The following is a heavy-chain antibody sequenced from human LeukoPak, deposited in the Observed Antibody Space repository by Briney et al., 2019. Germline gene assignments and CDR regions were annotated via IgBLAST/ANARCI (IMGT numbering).Heavy chain of an antibody. CDR1: GFIFSNYA. J-gene: IGHJ4*02. Sequence: PGGSLRLSCAASGFIFSNYAMSWVRQAPGKGLEWVSGISGGGGYTYYADSVKGRFTISRDNSKSTLYLQMNSLRAEDMAIYYCAKTGYGDYWGQGTLVTVSS. CDR3: AKTGYGDY. V-gene: IGHV3-23*01. D-gene: IGHD5-12*01. CDR2: ISGGGGYT.